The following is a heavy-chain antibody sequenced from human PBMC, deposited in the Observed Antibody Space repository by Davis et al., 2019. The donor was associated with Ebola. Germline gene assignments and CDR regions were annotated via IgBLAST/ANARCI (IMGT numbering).Heavy chain of an antibody. J-gene: IGHJ4*02. CDR1: GYTFTGYY. CDR3: ATLGLQL. CDR2: INPNSGGT. D-gene: IGHD1-1*01. V-gene: IGHV1-2*06. Sequence: AASVKVSCKASGYTFTGYYMHWVRQAPGQGLEWMGRINPNSGGTNYAQKFQGRVTMTRDTSTSTVYMELSSLRSEDTAVYYYATLGLQLWGQGTLVTVSS.